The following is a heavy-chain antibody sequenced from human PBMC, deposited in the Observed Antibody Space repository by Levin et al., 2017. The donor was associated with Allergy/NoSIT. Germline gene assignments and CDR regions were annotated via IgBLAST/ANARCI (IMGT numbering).Heavy chain of an antibody. D-gene: IGHD3-10*01. CDR1: GFTFSSYD. CDR3: ARDWYYGSGSYLY. Sequence: GGSLRLSCAASGFTFSSYDMSWVRQAPGKGLEWVSYISSGGSTIYYADSVKGRFTISRDNAKNSLYLQMNSLRAEDTAVYYCARDWYYGSGSYLYWGQGTVVTVSS. CDR2: ISSGGSTI. V-gene: IGHV3-48*01. J-gene: IGHJ4*02.